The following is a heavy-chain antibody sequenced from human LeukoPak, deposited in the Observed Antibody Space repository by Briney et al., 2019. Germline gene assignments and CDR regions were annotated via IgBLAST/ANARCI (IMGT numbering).Heavy chain of an antibody. CDR3: ARDGNSGSYQAAFDI. CDR1: GYTFTGHY. V-gene: IGHV1-2*02. D-gene: IGHD1-26*01. Sequence: ASVKVSCKASGYTFTGHYMHWVRQAPGQGLEWMGWINPNSGGTNYAQKFQGRVTMTRDTSISTAYMGLSRLRSDDTAVYYCARDGNSGSYQAAFDIWGQGTMVTVSS. J-gene: IGHJ3*02. CDR2: INPNSGGT.